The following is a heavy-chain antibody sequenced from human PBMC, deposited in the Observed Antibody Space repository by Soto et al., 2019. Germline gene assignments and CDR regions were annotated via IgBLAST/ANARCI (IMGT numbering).Heavy chain of an antibody. CDR2: ISGSGNRT. CDR3: AKEVTSGSYSHYYYGLDV. J-gene: IGHJ6*02. D-gene: IGHD1-26*01. CDR1: GFTVSSNY. Sequence: GGSLRLSCAASGFTVSSNYMSWVRQAPGKGLEWVSAISGSGNRTFHADSVKGRFTISRDNSKNALYLQMNSLRVEDMAVYYCAKEVTSGSYSHYYYGLDVWGQGTTVTVSS. V-gene: IGHV3-23*01.